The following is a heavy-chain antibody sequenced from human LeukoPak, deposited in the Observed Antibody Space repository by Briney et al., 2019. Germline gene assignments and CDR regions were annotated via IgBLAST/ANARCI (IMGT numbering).Heavy chain of an antibody. V-gene: IGHV3-73*01. J-gene: IGHJ6*02. CDR3: TSPLRQQLGYYGVDV. Sequence: GGSLKLSCAASGFTFSGSAIHWVRQSSGKGLEWVGQIDKKDRGYATATAYAASVKGRFTISRDDSKNTAYLQMYSLKNEDTAVYYCTSPLRQQLGYYGVDVWGQGTTVTVSS. CDR2: IDKKDRGYATAT. CDR1: GFTFSGSA. D-gene: IGHD6-13*01.